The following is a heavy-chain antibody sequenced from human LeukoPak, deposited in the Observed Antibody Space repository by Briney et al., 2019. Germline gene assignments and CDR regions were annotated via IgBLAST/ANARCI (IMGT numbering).Heavy chain of an antibody. CDR2: IYSSGST. D-gene: IGHD2-21*02. CDR1: GASISAFH. V-gene: IGHV4-4*07. J-gene: IGHJ4*02. Sequence: SETLSLTCTVSGASISAFHWTWFRQPAGKGLEWIGLIYSSGSTLFNPSLKSRVAMSVDLTKNQLSLKLTSVTAADTVMYYCARERSVFRWGPFDYWGQGTLVTVSS. CDR3: ARERSVFRWGPFDY.